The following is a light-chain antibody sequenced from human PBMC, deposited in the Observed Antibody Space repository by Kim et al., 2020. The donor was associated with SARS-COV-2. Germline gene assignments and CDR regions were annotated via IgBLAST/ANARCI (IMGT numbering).Light chain of an antibody. J-gene: IGLJ2*01. CDR2: AKT. Sequence: ALGQTVRITCQGDSLRMYYASWYQQRPGQAPVLVIYAKTNRPSGIPDRFSGPSSGNTASLTITGAQAEDEADYYCNSRDSSGYLVFGGGTQLTVL. CDR3: NSRDSSGYLV. V-gene: IGLV3-19*01. CDR1: SLRMYY.